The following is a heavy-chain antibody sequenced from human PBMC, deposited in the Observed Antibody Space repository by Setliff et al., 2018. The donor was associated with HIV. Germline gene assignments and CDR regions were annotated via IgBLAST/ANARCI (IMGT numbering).Heavy chain of an antibody. CDR1: GGSITRGSHY. Sequence: SETLSLTCSVSGGSITRGSHYWTWIRQPAGKGLEWIGHAYTTGTTNYSPSLKSRVTISLDTSKNQVSLKLSSVTAADTAVYYCTRGPRGIGPRPDWLDSWGQGTQVT. CDR3: TRGPRGIGPRPDWLDS. J-gene: IGHJ5*01. V-gene: IGHV4-61*09. CDR2: AYTTGTT. D-gene: IGHD6-6*01.